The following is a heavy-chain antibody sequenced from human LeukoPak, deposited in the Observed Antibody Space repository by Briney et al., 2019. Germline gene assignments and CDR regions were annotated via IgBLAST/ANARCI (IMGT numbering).Heavy chain of an antibody. CDR3: ARSEVGATYDY. V-gene: IGHV3-33*01. D-gene: IGHD1-26*01. Sequence: PGRSLRLSCAASGFTFSSYGMHWVRQAPGKGLEWVALIRYDGSKKDYADSVKGRFTISRDNAKNSLYLQMNSLRAEDTAVYYCARSEVGATYDYWGQGTLVTVSS. CDR2: IRYDGSKK. CDR1: GFTFSSYG. J-gene: IGHJ4*02.